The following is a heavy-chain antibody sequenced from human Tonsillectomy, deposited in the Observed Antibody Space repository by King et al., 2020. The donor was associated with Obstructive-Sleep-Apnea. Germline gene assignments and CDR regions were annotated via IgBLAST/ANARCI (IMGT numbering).Heavy chain of an antibody. V-gene: IGHV3-30*02. CDR2: IRYDGSNE. CDR1: GFTFSSYG. J-gene: IGHJ4*01. Sequence: QLVESGGGVVQPGGSLRLSCAASGFTFSSYGMHWVRQAPGKGLEWVAFIRYDGSNEYYADSVKGRFIISRDNSKNTLYLQMNSLRAEDTAVYYCVNRQWLANTEMFDYWGQGTQVTVSS. CDR3: VNRQWLANTEMFDY. D-gene: IGHD6-19*01.